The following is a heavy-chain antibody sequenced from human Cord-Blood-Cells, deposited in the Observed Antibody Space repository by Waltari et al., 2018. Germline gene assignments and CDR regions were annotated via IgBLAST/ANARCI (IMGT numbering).Heavy chain of an antibody. J-gene: IGHJ3*02. V-gene: IGHV1-3*01. CDR2: INAGNGNT. Sequence: QVQLVQSGAEVKKPGASVKVSCKASGYTFTSYAMHWVRQAPGQRLEWMGWINAGNGNTKYAQKCQGRVTITRDTSASTAYMELSSLRSEDTAVYYCARMGSIAARPFACDIWGQGTMVTVSS. CDR3: ARMGSIAARPFACDI. D-gene: IGHD6-6*01. CDR1: GYTFTSYA.